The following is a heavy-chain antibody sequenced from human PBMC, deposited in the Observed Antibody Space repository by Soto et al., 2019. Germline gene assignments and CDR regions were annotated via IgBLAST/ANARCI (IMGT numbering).Heavy chain of an antibody. CDR2: INPSGGST. J-gene: IGHJ4*02. CDR1: GHTFTSYY. Sequence: ASVKVSCKASGHTFTSYYMHWVRQAPGQGLEWMGIINPSGGSTSYAQKFQGRVTMTRDTSTSTVYMELSSLRSEDTAVYYCARVRSGYLWYFDYWGQGTLVTVS. V-gene: IGHV1-46*01. CDR3: ARVRSGYLWYFDY. D-gene: IGHD3-22*01.